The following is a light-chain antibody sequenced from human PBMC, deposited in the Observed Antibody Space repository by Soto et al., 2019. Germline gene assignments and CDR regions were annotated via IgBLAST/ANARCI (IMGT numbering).Light chain of an antibody. Sequence: TQSPSTLSASVGDRVTITSRASQSISSYLAWYQQKPGQAPRLLIYDASNRATGIPARFSGSGSGTDFTLTISSLEPEDFAVYYCQQRSNWRITFGQGTRLEIK. CDR3: QQRSNWRIT. CDR1: QSISSY. V-gene: IGKV3-11*01. CDR2: DAS. J-gene: IGKJ5*01.